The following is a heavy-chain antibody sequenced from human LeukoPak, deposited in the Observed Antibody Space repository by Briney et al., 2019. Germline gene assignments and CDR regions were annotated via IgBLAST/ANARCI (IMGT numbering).Heavy chain of an antibody. CDR2: INHSGST. D-gene: IGHD3-3*01. CDR1: GGSFSGYY. J-gene: IGHJ4*02. Sequence: SETLSLTCAVYGGSFSGYYWSWIRQPPGKGLEWIGEINHSGSTNYNPSLKSRVTISVDTSKNQFSLKLSSVTAADTAVYYCARGLRHYDFWSGYYYYWGQGTLVTVSS. CDR3: ARGLRHYDFWSGYYYY. V-gene: IGHV4-34*01.